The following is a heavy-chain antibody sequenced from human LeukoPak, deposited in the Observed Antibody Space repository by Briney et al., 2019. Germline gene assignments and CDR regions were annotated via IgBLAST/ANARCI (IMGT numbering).Heavy chain of an antibody. CDR2: IYTSGST. CDR1: SGSLPSGTYY. J-gene: IGHJ4*02. Sequence: SETLSLTCTVASGSLPSGTYYWSWIRQPAGKGLEWVGRIYTSGSTNYNPSLKSRVTISVDTSKNQFSLKLSSVTAADTAVYFWARELDSYGIDYWGQGALVTVSS. D-gene: IGHD5-18*01. V-gene: IGHV4-61*02. CDR3: ARELDSYGIDY.